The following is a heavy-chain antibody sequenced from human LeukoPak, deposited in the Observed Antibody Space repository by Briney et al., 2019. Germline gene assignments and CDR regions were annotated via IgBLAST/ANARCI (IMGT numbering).Heavy chain of an antibody. Sequence: SETLSLTCTVSGGSISSSSYSWGWIRQPPGKGLEWIGNIYYTGSTYYNPSLKSRVTISVDTSKNQFSLKLSSVTAADTAVYYCARVPVNIWENWFDPWGQGTLVTVSS. CDR1: GGSISSSSYS. CDR2: IYYTGST. D-gene: IGHD1-26*01. CDR3: ARVPVNIWENWFDP. J-gene: IGHJ5*02. V-gene: IGHV4-39*07.